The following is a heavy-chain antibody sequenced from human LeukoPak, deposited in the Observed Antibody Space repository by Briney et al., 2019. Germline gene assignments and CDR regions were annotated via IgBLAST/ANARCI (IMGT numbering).Heavy chain of an antibody. CDR3: AKAKGRAWYYYGMDV. Sequence: GRSLRLSCAASGLTFSSYGMHWVRQAPGKGLEWGAVISYDGSNKYYADSVKGRFTISRDNSKNTLYPQMNSLRAEDTAVYYCAKAKGRAWYYYGMDVWGKGTTVTVSS. J-gene: IGHJ6*04. CDR1: GLTFSSYG. V-gene: IGHV3-30*18. D-gene: IGHD3-10*01. CDR2: ISYDGSNK.